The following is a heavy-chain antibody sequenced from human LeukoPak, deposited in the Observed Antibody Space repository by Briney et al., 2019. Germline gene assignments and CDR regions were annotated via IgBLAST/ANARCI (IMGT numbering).Heavy chain of an antibody. Sequence: GGSLRLSCAASGFTFSSYEMNWVRQAPGKGLERVSYISSSGSTIYYADSVKGRFTISRDNAKNSLYLQMNSLRAEDTAVYYCARVVRDYYDSSGYFFDYWGQGTLVTVSS. D-gene: IGHD3-22*01. CDR3: ARVVRDYYDSSGYFFDY. V-gene: IGHV3-48*03. J-gene: IGHJ4*02. CDR1: GFTFSSYE. CDR2: ISSSGSTI.